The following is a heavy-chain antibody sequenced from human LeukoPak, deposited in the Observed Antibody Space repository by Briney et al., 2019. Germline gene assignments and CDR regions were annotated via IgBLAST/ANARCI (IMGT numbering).Heavy chain of an antibody. D-gene: IGHD6-13*01. V-gene: IGHV3-23*01. CDR2: ISVSGGST. CDR1: GFTFRSYA. Sequence: PGGSLRLSCAASGFTFRSYAMNWVRQGPGKGLEWVSGISVSGGSTYYADSVKGRLTISRDNSKNTVYLQMNGLRAEDTALYYCAKVTSSSYFDYWGQGTLVTVSS. CDR3: AKVTSSSYFDY. J-gene: IGHJ4*02.